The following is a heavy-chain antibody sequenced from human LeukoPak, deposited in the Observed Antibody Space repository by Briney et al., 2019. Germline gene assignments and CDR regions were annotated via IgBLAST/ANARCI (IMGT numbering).Heavy chain of an antibody. J-gene: IGHJ6*03. CDR3: ARDRTLHSSSYYYYYYMDV. Sequence: SETLSLTCTVSGASISTYYWNWSRQPAGKGLEWIGRIYTSGSTNYNPSLKSRVTISVDKSKNQFSLKLSSVTAADTAVYYCARDRTLHSSSYYYYYYMDVWGKGTTVTVSS. CDR2: IYTSGST. CDR1: GASISTYY. D-gene: IGHD6-6*01. V-gene: IGHV4-4*07.